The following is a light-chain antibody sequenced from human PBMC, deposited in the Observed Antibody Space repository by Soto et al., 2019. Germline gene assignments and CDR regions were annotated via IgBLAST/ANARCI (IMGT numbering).Light chain of an antibody. CDR2: GAS. V-gene: IGKV3-20*01. CDR3: QQYGSSPPNA. CDR1: QSVSSSY. Sequence: EIVLTQSPGTLSLSPGERATLSCRASQSVSSSYLAWYQQKPGQAPRLLIYGASSRATGIPDWFSGSGSGTDFTLTISRLEPEDFAVYSCQQYGSSPPNAFGQRTKLEIK. J-gene: IGKJ2*01.